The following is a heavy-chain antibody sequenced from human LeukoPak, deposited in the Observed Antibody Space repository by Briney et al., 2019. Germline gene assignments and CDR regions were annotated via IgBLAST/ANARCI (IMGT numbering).Heavy chain of an antibody. D-gene: IGHD3-3*01. V-gene: IGHV4-4*07. CDR2: IYTSGST. CDR1: GGSISNYY. Sequence: SETLSLTCTVSGGSISNYYWSWIRQPAGKGLEWIGRIYTSGSTNYNPSLKSRVTMSVDTSKNQFSLKLSSVTAADTAVYYCARDKGSNDFGWFDPWGQGTLVTVSS. CDR3: ARDKGSNDFGWFDP. J-gene: IGHJ5*02.